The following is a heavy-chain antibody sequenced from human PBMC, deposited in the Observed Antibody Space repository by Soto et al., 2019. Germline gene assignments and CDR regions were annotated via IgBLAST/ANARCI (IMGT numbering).Heavy chain of an antibody. Sequence: QVQLVQSGAEVKKPGSSVKVSCKASGGTFSSYAISWVRQAPGQGLEWMGGIIPIFGTANYAQKFQGRVTITADESKSTAYMELSSLRSEDTAVYYCASGGYSYGYADYYGMDVWGQGTTVTVSS. J-gene: IGHJ6*02. CDR3: ASGGYSYGYADYYGMDV. CDR1: GGTFSSYA. D-gene: IGHD5-18*01. CDR2: IIPIFGTA. V-gene: IGHV1-69*01.